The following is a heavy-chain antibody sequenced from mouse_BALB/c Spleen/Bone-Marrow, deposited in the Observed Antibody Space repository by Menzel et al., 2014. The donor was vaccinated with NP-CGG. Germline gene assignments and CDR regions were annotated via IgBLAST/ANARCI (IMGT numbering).Heavy chain of an antibody. CDR3: ARDYYYAMDY. CDR2: IKVSTGYT. Sequence: QVQLQQSGAELAKPGASVKMSCKASGYTFTNYWMCWVKQRPGQGLEWIGYIKVSTGYTEYNQKFKDKATLTADKSSSTAYMQPSSLTSEDSAVYYCARDYYYAMDYWGQGTSVTVSS. CDR1: GYTFTNYW. V-gene: IGHV1-7*01. D-gene: IGHD2-4*01. J-gene: IGHJ4*01.